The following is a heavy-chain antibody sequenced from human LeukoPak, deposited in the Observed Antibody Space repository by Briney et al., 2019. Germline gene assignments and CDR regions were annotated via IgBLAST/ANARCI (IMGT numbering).Heavy chain of an antibody. CDR1: GGSFSGYY. CDR3: ARVSPLRVLEWLLFPHFDY. J-gene: IGHJ4*02. V-gene: IGHV4-34*01. CDR2: INHSGST. Sequence: PSETLSLTCAVYGGSFSGYYWSWIRQPPGKGLEWIGGINHSGSTNYNPSLKSRVTISVDTSKNQFSLKLSSVTAADTAVYYCARVSPLRVLEWLLFPHFDYWGQGTLVTVSS. D-gene: IGHD3-3*01.